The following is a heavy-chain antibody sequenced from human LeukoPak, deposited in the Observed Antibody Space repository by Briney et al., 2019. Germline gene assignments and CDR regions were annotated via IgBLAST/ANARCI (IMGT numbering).Heavy chain of an antibody. CDR2: IGTAGDT. CDR1: GFSSSSYD. V-gene: IGHV3-13*04. Sequence: PGGSLRVSCAASGFSSSSYDRHWVRQATGKGLEWVSAIGTAGDTYYPGSVKGRFTISRENAKNSLYLQMNSLRAGDTAVYYCARVMYSDSWPEGMDVWGQGTMVTVSS. J-gene: IGHJ6*02. D-gene: IGHD6-13*01. CDR3: ARVMYSDSWPEGMDV.